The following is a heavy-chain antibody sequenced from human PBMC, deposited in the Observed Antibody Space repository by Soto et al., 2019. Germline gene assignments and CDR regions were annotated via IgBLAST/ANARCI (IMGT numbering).Heavy chain of an antibody. J-gene: IGHJ6*02. Sequence: SETLSLTCTVSGGSISSGDYYWSWIRQPPGKGLEWIGYIYYSGSTCYNPSLKSRVTISVDTSKNQFSLKLSSVTAADTAVYYCARDTVSASGYYAPREDGMDVWGQGATVTVSS. CDR1: GGSISSGDYY. V-gene: IGHV4-30-4*01. D-gene: IGHD3-22*01. CDR3: ARDTVSASGYYAPREDGMDV. CDR2: IYYSGST.